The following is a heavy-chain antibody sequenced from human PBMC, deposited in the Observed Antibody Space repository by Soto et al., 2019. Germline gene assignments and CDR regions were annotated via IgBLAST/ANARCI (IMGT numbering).Heavy chain of an antibody. V-gene: IGHV4-4*02. CDR3: AKRYDFWSGRWYGLGV. CDR1: GASINSANW. D-gene: IGHD3-3*01. CDR2: IYHIGST. J-gene: IGHJ6*02. Sequence: QVVLEESGPGLVRPSGTLSLTCSVSGASINSANWWVWVRQPPGKGLEWIGEIYHIGSTTYNPSLKSRATISVDKSKNQFSLIVTSVTAADTAVYYCAKRYDFWSGRWYGLGVWGQGTTVTVSS.